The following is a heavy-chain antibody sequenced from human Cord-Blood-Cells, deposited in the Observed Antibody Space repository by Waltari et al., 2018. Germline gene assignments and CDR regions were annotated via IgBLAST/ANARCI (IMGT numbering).Heavy chain of an antibody. Sequence: QVQLQESGPGLVKPSETLSLTCTVSGDSISSHYWSWIRQPPGKGLEWIGYIYYSGSTNYNPSLKSRVTISVDTSKNQFSLKLSSVTAADTAAYYCARVSGSSSDAFDIWGQGTMVTVSS. CDR1: GDSISSHY. CDR3: ARVSGSSSDAFDI. V-gene: IGHV4-59*11. J-gene: IGHJ3*02. D-gene: IGHD6-6*01. CDR2: IYYSGST.